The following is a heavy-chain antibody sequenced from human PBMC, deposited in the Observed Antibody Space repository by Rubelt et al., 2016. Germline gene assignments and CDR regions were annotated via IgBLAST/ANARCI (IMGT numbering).Heavy chain of an antibody. Sequence: QVQLVQSGAEVKKPGASVKVSCKASGYTFTSYYMHWVRQAPGQGLEWMGIINPSGGSTTYEQRCQGRVTLTRDTSTSTVDMDLSSLGCEDTAVYYCARVGFYYDSGSYVDWGQGTLVTVSS. D-gene: IGHD3-10*01. J-gene: IGHJ4*02. CDR2: INPSGGST. CDR3: ARVGFYYDSGSYVD. V-gene: IGHV1-46*01. CDR1: GYTFTSYY.